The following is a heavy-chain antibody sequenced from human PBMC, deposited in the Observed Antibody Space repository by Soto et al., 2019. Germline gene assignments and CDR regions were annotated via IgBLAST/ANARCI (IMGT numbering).Heavy chain of an antibody. CDR3: AREPPGNCRGFFALDI. Sequence: QVQLVESGGGVVQPGRSLRLSCAASGFTFTSYGMHWVRQAPGKGLEWVAAIWSDGSNRYNGDSVKGRFTISRDNSKNKLELQKNSLRGEDTAVYFCAREPPGNCRGFFALDIWGQGTMVTVSS. D-gene: IGHD2-15*01. J-gene: IGHJ3*02. CDR2: IWSDGSNR. CDR1: GFTFTSYG. V-gene: IGHV3-33*01.